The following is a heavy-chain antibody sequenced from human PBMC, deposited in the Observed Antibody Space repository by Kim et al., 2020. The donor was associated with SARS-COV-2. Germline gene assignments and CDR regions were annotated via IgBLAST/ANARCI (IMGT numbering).Heavy chain of an antibody. Sequence: ADSGEGRFPNSRDNSKTTLYLQMNSLRAEDTAVYYCARDYHFWNDYYFDYWGQGTLVTVSS. J-gene: IGHJ4*02. D-gene: IGHD1-1*01. CDR3: ARDYHFWNDYYFDY. V-gene: IGHV3-66*01.